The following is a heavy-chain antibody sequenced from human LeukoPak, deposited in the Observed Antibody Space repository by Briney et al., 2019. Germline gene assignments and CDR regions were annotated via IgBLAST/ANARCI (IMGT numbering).Heavy chain of an antibody. D-gene: IGHD3-10*01. J-gene: IGHJ4*02. Sequence: KPSETLSLTCTVSGGSISSSSYYWGWIRQPPGKGLEWIGSIYYSGSTYYNPSLKSRVTISVDTSKNQFSLKLSSVTAADTAVYYCATSKTKQYYYGSRGYFDYWGQGTLVTVS. CDR1: GGSISSSSYY. CDR3: ATSKTKQYYYGSRGYFDY. CDR2: IYYSGST. V-gene: IGHV4-39*07.